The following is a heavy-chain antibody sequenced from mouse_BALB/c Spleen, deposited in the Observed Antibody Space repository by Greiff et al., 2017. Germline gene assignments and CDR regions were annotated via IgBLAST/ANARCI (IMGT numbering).Heavy chain of an antibody. CDR1: GYTFTSYN. J-gene: IGHJ2*01. D-gene: IGHD2-10*02. CDR2: IYPGNGDT. CDR3: ARTGYGNSYFDY. V-gene: IGHV1-12*01. Sequence: QVQLQQPGAELVKPGASVKMSCKASGYTFTSYNMHWVKQTPGQGLEWIGAIYPGNGDTSYNQKFKGKATLTADKSSSTAYMQLSSLTSEDSAVYYCARTGYGNSYFDYWGQGTTLTVSS.